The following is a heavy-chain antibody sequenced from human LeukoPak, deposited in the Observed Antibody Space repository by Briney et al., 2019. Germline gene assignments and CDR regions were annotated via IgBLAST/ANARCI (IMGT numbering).Heavy chain of an antibody. V-gene: IGHV4-31*03. Sequence: SETLSLTCTVSGASIPNDDYYWSWIRQHPGKGLEWIGYIYFSGSTYYNPTLKSRASVSVDTSKSQFSLRLTSVTAADTAVYYCARRAPFSNWFDPWGQGTLVIVSS. CDR2: IYFSGST. CDR3: ARRAPFSNWFDP. J-gene: IGHJ5*02. CDR1: GASIPNDDYY. D-gene: IGHD2-2*01.